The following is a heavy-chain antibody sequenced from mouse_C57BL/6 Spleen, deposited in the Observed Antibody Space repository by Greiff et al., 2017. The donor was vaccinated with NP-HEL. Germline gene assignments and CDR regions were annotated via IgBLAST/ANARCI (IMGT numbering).Heavy chain of an antibody. CDR2: IDPSDSYT. Sequence: VKLQQPGAELVKPGASVKLSCKASGYTFTSYWMQWVKQRPGQGLEWIGEIDPSDSYTNYNQKFKGKATLTVDTSSSTAYMQLSSLTSEDSAVYYCAGVTGTGFAYWGQGTLVTVSA. J-gene: IGHJ3*01. D-gene: IGHD4-1*01. CDR1: GYTFTSYW. V-gene: IGHV1-50*01. CDR3: AGVTGTGFAY.